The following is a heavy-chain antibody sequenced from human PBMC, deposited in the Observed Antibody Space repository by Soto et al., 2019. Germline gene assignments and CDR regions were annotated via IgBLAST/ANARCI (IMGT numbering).Heavy chain of an antibody. CDR2: IIPIFGTA. J-gene: IGHJ6*02. Sequence: SVKVSCKASGGTFSSYAISWVRQAPGQGLEWMGGIIPIFGTANYAQKFQGRVTITADESTSTAYMELSSLRSEDTAVYYCARVRATVTTLHYYYGMDVWGQGATVTVSS. CDR3: ARVRATVTTLHYYYGMDV. CDR1: GGTFSSYA. V-gene: IGHV1-69*13. D-gene: IGHD4-17*01.